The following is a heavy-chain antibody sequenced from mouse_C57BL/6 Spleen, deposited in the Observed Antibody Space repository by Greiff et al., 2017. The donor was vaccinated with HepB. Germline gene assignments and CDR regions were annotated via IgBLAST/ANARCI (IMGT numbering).Heavy chain of an antibody. D-gene: IGHD1-1*01. Sequence: QVQLQQPGAELVKPGASVKMSCKASGYTFTSYWITWVKQRPGQGLEWIGDIYPGSGSTNYNEKFKSKATLTVDTSSSTAYMQLSSLTSEDSAVYYCARERLGSSYRYYAMDYWGQGTSVTVSS. V-gene: IGHV1-55*01. CDR1: GYTFTSYW. CDR2: IYPGSGST. J-gene: IGHJ4*01. CDR3: ARERLGSSYRYYAMDY.